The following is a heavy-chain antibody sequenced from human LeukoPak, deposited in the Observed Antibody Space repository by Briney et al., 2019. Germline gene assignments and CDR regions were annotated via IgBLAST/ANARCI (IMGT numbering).Heavy chain of an antibody. CDR1: GGSISSYY. D-gene: IGHD4-11*01. CDR2: ISYSGYT. Sequence: PSETLSLTCTVSGGSISSYYWSWIRQPPRKGLEWIGYISYSGYTNYNPSLKSRVTISVDTSKNRFSLRLSSVTAADTAVYYCARHDYSNPRLDYWGQGTLVTVPS. V-gene: IGHV4-59*08. J-gene: IGHJ4*02. CDR3: ARHDYSNPRLDY.